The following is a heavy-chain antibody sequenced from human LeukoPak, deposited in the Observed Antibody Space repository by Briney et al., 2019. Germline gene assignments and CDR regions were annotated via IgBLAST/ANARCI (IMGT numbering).Heavy chain of an antibody. CDR3: AKDHDYGDYGGDY. CDR1: GFTFSSYA. Sequence: GGSLRLSCAASGFTFSSYAMSWVRQAPGKGLEWVSAISGSGGSTYYADSVKGRFTISRDNSKNTLYLQMKSLRAEDTAVYYCAKDHDYGDYGGDYWGQGTLVTVSS. CDR2: ISGSGGST. D-gene: IGHD4-17*01. J-gene: IGHJ4*02. V-gene: IGHV3-23*01.